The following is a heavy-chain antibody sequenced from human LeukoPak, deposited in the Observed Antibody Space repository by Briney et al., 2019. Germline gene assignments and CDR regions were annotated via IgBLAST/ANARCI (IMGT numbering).Heavy chain of an antibody. V-gene: IGHV1-24*01. Sequence: ASVKVSCKVSGYTLTELSMHWVRQAPGKGLEWMGGFDPEDGETIYAQKFQGRVTMTEDTSTDTAYMELSSLRSEDTAVYYCATAYPRTDYYYHYGMDVWGQGTTVTVSS. CDR3: ATAYPRTDYYYHYGMDV. CDR2: FDPEDGET. J-gene: IGHJ6*02. CDR1: GYTLTELS.